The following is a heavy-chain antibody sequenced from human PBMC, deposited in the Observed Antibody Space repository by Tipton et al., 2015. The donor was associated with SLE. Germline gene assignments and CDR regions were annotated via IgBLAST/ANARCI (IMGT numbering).Heavy chain of an antibody. CDR2: ISYDGSNK. CDR3: ARTVSYYYDSSGPSIDY. CDR1: GFTFSSYA. J-gene: IGHJ4*02. Sequence: QLVQSGGGVVQPGRSLRLSCAASGFTFSSYAMHWVRQAPGKGLEWVAVISYDGSNKYYADSVKGRFTISRDNSKNTLYLQMNSLRAEDTAVYYCARTVSYYYDSSGPSIDYWGQGTLVTVSS. V-gene: IGHV3-30-3*01. D-gene: IGHD3-22*01.